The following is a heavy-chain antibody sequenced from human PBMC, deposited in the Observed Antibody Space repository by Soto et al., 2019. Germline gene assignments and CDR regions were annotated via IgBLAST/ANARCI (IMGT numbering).Heavy chain of an antibody. D-gene: IGHD2-21*02. CDR3: AADPYCGGDCYFDY. CDR1: GFTFTSSA. J-gene: IGHJ4*02. Sequence: GASVKVSCKASGFTFTSSAVQWVRQARGQRLEWIGWIVVGSGNTNYAQKFQERVAITRDMSTNTAYMELTSLRSEDTAVYYCAADPYCGGDCYFDYWGQGIMVTVSS. CDR2: IVVGSGNT. V-gene: IGHV1-58*01.